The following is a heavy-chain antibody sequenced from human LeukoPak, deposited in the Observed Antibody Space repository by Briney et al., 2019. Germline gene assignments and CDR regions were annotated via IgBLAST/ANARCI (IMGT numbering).Heavy chain of an antibody. CDR2: INPSGGRT. Sequence: GASVKVSCKASGYILSSYYMHWVRQAPGQGLEWMGIINPSGGRTDYAQKFQGRVTMTRDTSTSTVYMELNSLRSEDTALYYCARTYCGGDYNNRYFDYWGQGTLVTVPS. J-gene: IGHJ4*02. CDR3: ARTYCGGDYNNRYFDY. V-gene: IGHV1-46*01. CDR1: GYILSSYY. D-gene: IGHD2-21*02.